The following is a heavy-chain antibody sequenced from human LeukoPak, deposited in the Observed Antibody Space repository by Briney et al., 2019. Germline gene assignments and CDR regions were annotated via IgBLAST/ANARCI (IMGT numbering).Heavy chain of an antibody. CDR1: GGSISSYY. CDR3: ARSGSYYYYGMDV. D-gene: IGHD1-26*01. V-gene: IGHV4-59*08. J-gene: IGHJ6*02. Sequence: SETLSLTCTVSGGSISSYYWSWIRQPPGKGLEWIGYIYYSGSTNYNPSLKSRVTISVDTSKNQFSLKLSSVTAADTAVYYCARSGSYYYYGMDVWGQGTTVTVSS. CDR2: IYYSGST.